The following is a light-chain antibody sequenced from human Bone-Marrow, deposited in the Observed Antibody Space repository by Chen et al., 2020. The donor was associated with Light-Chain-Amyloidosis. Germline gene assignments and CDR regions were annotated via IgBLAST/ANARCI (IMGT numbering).Light chain of an antibody. Sequence: SYVLTQPPSVSASPGQTARITCSGDDLPTKYAYWYQQKQGQAPVLVIHRDTERPSGISERFSGSSSGTTATLTISGVQAEDEADYHCQSADSSGTYEVIFGGGTKLTVL. CDR1: DLPTKY. CDR2: RDT. CDR3: QSADSSGTYEVI. V-gene: IGLV3-25*03. J-gene: IGLJ2*01.